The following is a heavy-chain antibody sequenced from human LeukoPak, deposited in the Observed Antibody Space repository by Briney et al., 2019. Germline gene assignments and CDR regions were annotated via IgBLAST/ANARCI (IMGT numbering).Heavy chain of an antibody. J-gene: IGHJ2*01. D-gene: IGHD1-26*01. CDR1: GFTFSSYA. CDR2: ISGSGDNT. CDR3: ASRGSSKFFDL. V-gene: IGHV3-23*01. Sequence: GGSLRLSCAASGFTFSSYAMSWVRQAPGKALKWVSAISGSGDNTYYADSVKGRCTISRDNSKNTLYLQMNSLSAEDTAVYYCASRGSSKFFDLWGRGTLVTVSS.